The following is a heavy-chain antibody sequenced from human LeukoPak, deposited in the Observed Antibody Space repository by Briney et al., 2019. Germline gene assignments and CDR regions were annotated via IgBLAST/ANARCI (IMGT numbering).Heavy chain of an antibody. D-gene: IGHD3-3*01. CDR3: ALVVTIFGVVPDAFDI. Sequence: GESLKISCKGSGYSFTSYWIGWVRQMRGKGLEWMGIIYPGDSDTRYSPSFQGQVTISADKSISTAYLQWSSLKASDTAMYYCALVVTIFGVVPDAFDIWGQGTMVTVSS. CDR1: GYSFTSYW. CDR2: IYPGDSDT. V-gene: IGHV5-51*01. J-gene: IGHJ3*02.